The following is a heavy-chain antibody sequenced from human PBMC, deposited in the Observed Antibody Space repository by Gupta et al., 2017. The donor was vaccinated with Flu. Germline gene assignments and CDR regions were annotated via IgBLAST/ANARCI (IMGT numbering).Heavy chain of an antibody. Sequence: RQARGKGVACGGIIWNNRTNENYADTGKGRFTIARDNSKNTLYLQMNSVRVEDTYVYYCAKDGTYGTGNRCDHWGQGTLVTVSS. CDR3: AKDGTYGTGNRCDH. J-gene: IGHJ4*02. D-gene: IGHD3-10*01. V-gene: IGHV3-33*06. CDR2: IWNNRTNE.